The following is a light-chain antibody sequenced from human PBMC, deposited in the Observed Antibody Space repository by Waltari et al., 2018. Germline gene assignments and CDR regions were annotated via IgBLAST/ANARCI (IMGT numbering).Light chain of an antibody. CDR3: QKSSSWT. V-gene: IGKV1-39*01. CDR1: QSISSD. J-gene: IGKJ1*01. CDR2: AAS. Sequence: DIQLTQSPSSLSSSVGDRVTITCRASQSISSDLNWYQQRPGKAPKVLIYAASNLQSGVPSRFSGSGSGTDFTLTISSLQPEDSATYYCQKSSSWTFGQGTNVEIK.